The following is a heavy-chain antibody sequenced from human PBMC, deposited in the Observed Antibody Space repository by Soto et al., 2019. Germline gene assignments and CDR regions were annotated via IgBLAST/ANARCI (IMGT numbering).Heavy chain of an antibody. CDR2: IGTNSDT. V-gene: IGHV3-23*01. J-gene: IGHJ4*02. D-gene: IGHD2-2*01. Sequence: EVQLLESGGGLVQPGGSLRLSCAASGFTFSSYAMNWVHQAPRKGLEWVSAIGTNSDTYYADSVKGRFTISRDNFKTTLYLQMNSLRAEDTALYYCAKKYPGTRPFDYWGQGTLVTVSS. CDR1: GFTFSSYA. CDR3: AKKYPGTRPFDY.